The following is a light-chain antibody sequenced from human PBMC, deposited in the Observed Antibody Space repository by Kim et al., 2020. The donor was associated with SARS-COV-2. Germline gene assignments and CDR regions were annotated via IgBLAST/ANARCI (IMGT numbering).Light chain of an antibody. V-gene: IGLV2-14*03. CDR2: DVS. Sequence: GQSITISCTGTSIDVGGYNYVSWYPQHPGKAPKLMIYDVSTRPSGVSNRFSGSKSGNTASLTISGLQAEDEADYYCSSYTSSSTRVFGGGTQLTVL. J-gene: IGLJ3*02. CDR1: SIDVGGYNY. CDR3: SSYTSSSTRV.